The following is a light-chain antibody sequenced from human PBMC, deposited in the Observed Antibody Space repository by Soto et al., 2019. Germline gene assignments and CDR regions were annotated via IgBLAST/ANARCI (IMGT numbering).Light chain of an antibody. Sequence: EIVLTQSPATLSLSPGQRATLSCSPSQSVRRYLAWYQQKPGQAPRLLIYDASTRATGIPARFSGSGSETDFTLTITSLEPEDFAVYYCQQRNNWPPITFGQGTRLEIK. CDR2: DAS. CDR1: QSVRRY. V-gene: IGKV3-11*01. J-gene: IGKJ5*01. CDR3: QQRNNWPPIT.